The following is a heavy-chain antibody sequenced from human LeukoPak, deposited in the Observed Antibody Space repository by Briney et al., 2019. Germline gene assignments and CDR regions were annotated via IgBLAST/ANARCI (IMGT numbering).Heavy chain of an antibody. J-gene: IGHJ4*02. CDR3: ARGAYCGGDCYFDY. CDR1: GGSVSSGGYY. Sequence: PSQTLSLTCTVSGGSVSSGGYYWNWIRQPAGKGLEWIGRIYASGTTNYNPSLKSRVTMSLDTSKNQFSLKVTSVTAADTAVYYCARGAYCGGDCYFDYWGQGTLVTVSS. D-gene: IGHD2-21*02. CDR2: IYASGTT. V-gene: IGHV4-61*02.